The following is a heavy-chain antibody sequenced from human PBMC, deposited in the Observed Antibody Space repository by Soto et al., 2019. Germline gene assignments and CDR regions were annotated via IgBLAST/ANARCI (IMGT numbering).Heavy chain of an antibody. V-gene: IGHV4-30-2*01. CDR2: IYHSGST. CDR3: ARDRGHSSSWYFDY. Sequence: SENLSLTCAVSGGSISCGGYPWSWIRQPPGKGLEWIGYIYHSGSTYYNPSLKSRVTISVDRSKNQFSLKLSSVTAADTAVYYCARDRGHSSSWYFDYWGQGTLVTVSS. D-gene: IGHD6-13*01. J-gene: IGHJ4*02. CDR1: GGSISCGGYP.